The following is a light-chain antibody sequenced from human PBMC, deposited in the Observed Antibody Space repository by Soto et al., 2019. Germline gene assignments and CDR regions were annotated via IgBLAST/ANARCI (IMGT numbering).Light chain of an antibody. CDR3: HQYGNSPYT. CDR2: GAS. J-gene: IGKJ2*01. Sequence: DIVMTQSPGTLSSSPGETATLSCRASQTVRSNYLAWYQHKPGQAPRLLIYGASSRATAIPDRFSGSGSGTDFTLTISRLEPEDLATYYCHQYGNSPYTFGQRTRLEIK. V-gene: IGKV3-20*01. CDR1: QTVRSNY.